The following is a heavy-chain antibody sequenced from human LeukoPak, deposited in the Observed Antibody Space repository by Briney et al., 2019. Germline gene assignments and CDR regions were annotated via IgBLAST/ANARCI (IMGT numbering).Heavy chain of an antibody. Sequence: PSETLSLTCSVSGGSISPYYWSWIRQPPGKGLEWIGYVSYRGHTNYNPSLESRVTISLDTSKNQFSLKLSSVTAADTAVYYCARSHIAVAGYYFDYWGQGTLVTVSS. CDR3: ARSHIAVAGYYFDY. CDR2: VSYRGHT. D-gene: IGHD6-19*01. V-gene: IGHV4-59*12. CDR1: GGSISPYY. J-gene: IGHJ4*02.